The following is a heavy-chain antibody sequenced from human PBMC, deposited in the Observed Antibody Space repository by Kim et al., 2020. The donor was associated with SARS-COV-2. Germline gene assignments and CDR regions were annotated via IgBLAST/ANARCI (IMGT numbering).Heavy chain of an antibody. D-gene: IGHD3-3*01. CDR3: ARDNYDFWSGYSYYYYYMDV. V-gene: IGHV3-30-3*01. J-gene: IGHJ6*03. CDR1: GFTFSSYA. CDR2: ISYDGSNK. Sequence: GGSLRLSCAASGFTFSSYAMHWVRQAPGKGLEWVAVISYDGSNKYYADPVKGRFTISRDNSKNTLYLQMNSLRAEDTAVYYCARDNYDFWSGYSYYYYYMDVWGKGTTVTVSS.